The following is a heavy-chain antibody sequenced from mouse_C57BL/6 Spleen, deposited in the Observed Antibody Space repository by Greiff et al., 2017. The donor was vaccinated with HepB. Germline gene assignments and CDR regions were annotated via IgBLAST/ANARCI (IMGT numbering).Heavy chain of an antibody. CDR1: GYTFTDYN. CDR3: ARSGGSVYFDY. Sequence: VQLQQSGPELVKPGASVKMSCKASGYTFTDYNMHWVKQSHGKSLEWIGYINPNNGGTSYNQKFKGKATLTVDKSSSTAYMELRSLTSEDSAVYYCARSGGSVYFDYWGQGTTLTVSS. J-gene: IGHJ2*01. V-gene: IGHV1-22*01. D-gene: IGHD1-1*02. CDR2: INPNNGGT.